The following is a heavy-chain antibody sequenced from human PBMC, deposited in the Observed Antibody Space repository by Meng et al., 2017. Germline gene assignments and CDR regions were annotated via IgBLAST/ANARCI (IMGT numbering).Heavy chain of an antibody. CDR2: INTNTGNP. Sequence: ASVTVSCLPSGYTFTIYAMNWVRQAPAQGLEWMGWINTNTGNPTYAQGFTGRFVFSLDTSFSTAYLQISSLKAEDTAVYYCARVDMAYNWGHDYWGQGTLVTVSS. CDR1: GYTFTIYA. J-gene: IGHJ4*02. D-gene: IGHD1-1*01. CDR3: ARVDMAYNWGHDY. V-gene: IGHV7-4-1*02.